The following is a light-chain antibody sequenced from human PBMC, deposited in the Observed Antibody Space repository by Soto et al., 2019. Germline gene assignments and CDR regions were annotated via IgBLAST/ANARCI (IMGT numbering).Light chain of an antibody. J-gene: IGLJ1*01. CDR1: SSNIESNT. CDR2: TND. CDR3: LAWDDSLNGNL. Sequence: QSALTQPPSASGTPGQRVTISCSGSSSNIESNTVYWYQQLPGVAPRLLIHTNDRRPSGVPDRFSGSKSGTSASLAISGLQSEDEADYYCLAWDDSLNGNLFGTGTKVTVL. V-gene: IGLV1-44*01.